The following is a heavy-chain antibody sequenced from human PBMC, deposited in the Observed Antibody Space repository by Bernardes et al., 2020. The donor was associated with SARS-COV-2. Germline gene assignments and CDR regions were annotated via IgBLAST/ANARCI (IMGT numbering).Heavy chain of an antibody. CDR3: ATPRYHSSSWHVGPFDY. Sequence: GSLRLSCAASRFTSSSYAMSWVLPSPGKGLEWVSAISGSGGSTYYADSVKGRFTISRDNSKNTLYLQMNSLRAEDTAVYYCATPRYHSSSWHVGPFDYWGQGTLVTVSS. V-gene: IGHV3-23*01. D-gene: IGHD6-13*01. CDR1: RFTSSSYA. J-gene: IGHJ4*02. CDR2: ISGSGGST.